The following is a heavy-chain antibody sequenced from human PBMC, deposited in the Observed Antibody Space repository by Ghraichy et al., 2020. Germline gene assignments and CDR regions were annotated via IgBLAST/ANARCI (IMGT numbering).Heavy chain of an antibody. CDR3: ARGLAAEEGERDY. J-gene: IGHJ4*02. V-gene: IGHV4-59*01. D-gene: IGHD6-13*01. CDR1: GGSISSYY. CDR2: IYYSGST. Sequence: SETLSLTCTVSGGSISSYYWSWIRQPPGKGLEWIGYIYYSGSTNYNPSLKSRVTISVDTSKNQFSLKLSSVTAADTAVYYCARGLAAEEGERDYWGQGTLVTVSS.